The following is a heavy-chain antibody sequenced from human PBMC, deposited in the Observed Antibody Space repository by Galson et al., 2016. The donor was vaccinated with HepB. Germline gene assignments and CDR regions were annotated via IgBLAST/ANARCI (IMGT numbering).Heavy chain of an antibody. CDR2: LSTSSSTI. V-gene: IGHV3-48*02. J-gene: IGHJ6*02. CDR3: ARGLLYFDWYQLEGHGMDV. D-gene: IGHD3-9*01. Sequence: SLRLSCAASGFTFSSYSMNWVRQAPGKGLEWVSFLSTSSSTIYYSDSVKGRFTVSRDNGKNSLYLQMNSLRDEDTAVYYCARGLLYFDWYQLEGHGMDVWGQGTTVTVSS. CDR1: GFTFSSYS.